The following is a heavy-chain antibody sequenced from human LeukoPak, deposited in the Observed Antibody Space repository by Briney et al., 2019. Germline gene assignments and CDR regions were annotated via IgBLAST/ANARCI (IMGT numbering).Heavy chain of an antibody. CDR2: IYYAGRT. D-gene: IGHD3-16*01. V-gene: IGHV4-39*06. J-gene: IGHJ2*01. CDR3: AREWNYVTFGNWYFDL. CDR1: GGPMSSSTYY. Sequence: SETLSLTCNVSGGPMSSSTYYWGWSRQSPGKGLEWLGSIYYAGRTYYNPSLKSRVTISIDTSNNQFTLKVNSVTAADAAVYYCAREWNYVTFGNWYFDLWGRGTLVTISS.